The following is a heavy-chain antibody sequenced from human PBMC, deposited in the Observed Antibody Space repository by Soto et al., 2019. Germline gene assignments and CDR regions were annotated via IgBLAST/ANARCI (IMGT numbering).Heavy chain of an antibody. J-gene: IGHJ5*02. V-gene: IGHV4-59*01. CDR2: IYYSGST. CDR1: GGSISSYY. Sequence: SETLSLTCTVSGGSISSYYWSWIRQPPGKGLEWIGYIYYSGSTNYNPSLRSRVTITKDTSKNQVVLTMTNMDPVDTATYYCAHSSGWYPNWFDPWGQGTLVTVSS. D-gene: IGHD6-19*01. CDR3: AHSSGWYPNWFDP.